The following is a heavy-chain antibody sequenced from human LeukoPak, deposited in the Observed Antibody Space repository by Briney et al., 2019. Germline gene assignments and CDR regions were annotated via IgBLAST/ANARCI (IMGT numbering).Heavy chain of an antibody. V-gene: IGHV3-30*02. Sequence: GGSLRLSCVVSGFTFSSYGLHWVRQAPGKGLEWVAFVSFDGNKNSYADSVRGRFIISRDNSKNTLHLAMNSLRTEDTAVYYCAKEFSPFDSSGYYGFFQHWGQGTLVTVSS. CDR3: AKEFSPFDSSGYYGFFQH. J-gene: IGHJ1*01. CDR1: GFTFSSYG. CDR2: VSFDGNKN. D-gene: IGHD3-22*01.